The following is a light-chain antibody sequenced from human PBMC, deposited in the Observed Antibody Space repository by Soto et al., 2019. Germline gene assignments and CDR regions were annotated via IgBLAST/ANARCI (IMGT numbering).Light chain of an antibody. Sequence: DVQVTQSPPTLSASVGDRVTITCLASQTISTWMACYQQKPGKAPKLLVYDASTLQSGVASRFSGSGSGTEFTLIISGLQPDGSATYYCQQSYSTPITFGQGTRLEIK. V-gene: IGKV1-5*01. CDR3: QQSYSTPIT. CDR2: DAS. J-gene: IGKJ5*01. CDR1: QTISTW.